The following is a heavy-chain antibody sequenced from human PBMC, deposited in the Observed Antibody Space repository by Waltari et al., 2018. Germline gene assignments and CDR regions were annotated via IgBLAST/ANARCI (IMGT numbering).Heavy chain of an antibody. J-gene: IGHJ4*02. Sequence: QVQLVQSGAEVKKPGASVKVSCKASGYTFTGYYMHWVRQAPGQGLEWMGRINPNSGGTNYAQKFQGRVTMTRDSSISTAYMELSRLRSDDTAVYYCARPTGYSSGYWGLSWGQGTLVTVSS. D-gene: IGHD6-19*01. V-gene: IGHV1-2*06. CDR2: INPNSGGT. CDR3: ARPTGYSSGYWGLS. CDR1: GYTFTGYY.